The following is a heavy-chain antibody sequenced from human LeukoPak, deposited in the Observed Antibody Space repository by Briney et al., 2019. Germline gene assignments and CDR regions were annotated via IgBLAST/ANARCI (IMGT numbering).Heavy chain of an antibody. V-gene: IGHV4-59*08. J-gene: IGHJ4*02. CDR2: MYYSGST. D-gene: IGHD6-19*01. Sequence: SETLSLTCTVSGGSITTYYWSWIRQPPGKGLEWIGYMYYSGSTNYNPSLKSRVTISVDTSKNQFSLKLISVTAADTAMYYCARSPGGQWPVPFDYWGQGTLVSVSS. CDR1: GGSITTYY. CDR3: ARSPGGQWPVPFDY.